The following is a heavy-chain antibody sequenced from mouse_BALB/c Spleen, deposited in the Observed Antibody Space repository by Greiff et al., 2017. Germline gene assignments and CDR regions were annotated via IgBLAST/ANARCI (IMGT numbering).Heavy chain of an antibody. CDR3: ARGGYDGAY. Sequence: DVMLVESGGGLVKPGGSLKLSCAASGFTFSDYYMYWVRQTPEKRLEWVATISDGGSYTYYPDSVKGRFTISRDNAKNNLYLQMSSLKSEDTAMYYCARGGYDGAYWGQGTLVTVSA. J-gene: IGHJ3*01. D-gene: IGHD2-14*01. CDR1: GFTFSDYY. CDR2: ISDGGSYT. V-gene: IGHV5-4*02.